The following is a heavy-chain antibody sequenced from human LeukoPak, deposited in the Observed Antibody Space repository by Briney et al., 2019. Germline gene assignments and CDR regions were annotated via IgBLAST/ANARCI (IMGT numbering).Heavy chain of an antibody. D-gene: IGHD1-26*01. Sequence: PGGSLRLSCAASGFTFSSYEMNWVRQAPGKGLKWVSYISSSGSTIYYADSVKGRFTISRDNAKNSLYLQMNSLRAEDTAVYYCAKEARGSYYRTSFDYWGQGTLVTVSS. CDR3: AKEARGSYYRTSFDY. J-gene: IGHJ4*02. CDR1: GFTFSSYE. CDR2: ISSSGSTI. V-gene: IGHV3-48*03.